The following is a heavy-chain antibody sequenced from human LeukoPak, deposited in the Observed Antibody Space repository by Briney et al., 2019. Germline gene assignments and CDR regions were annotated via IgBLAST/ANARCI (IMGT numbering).Heavy chain of an antibody. V-gene: IGHV4-38-2*02. D-gene: IGHD3-3*01. CDR3: ASSITIFGVVTYFDY. CDR2: IYHSGST. Sequence: SETLSLTCTVSGYSTSSGYYWGWIRQPPGKELEWIGSIYHSGSTYYNPSLKSRVTISVDTSKNQFSLKLSSVTAADTAVYYCASSITIFGVVTYFDYWGQGTLVTVSS. CDR1: GYSTSSGYY. J-gene: IGHJ4*02.